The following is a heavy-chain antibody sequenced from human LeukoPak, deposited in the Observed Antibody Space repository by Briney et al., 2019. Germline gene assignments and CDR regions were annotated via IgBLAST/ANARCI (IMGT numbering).Heavy chain of an antibody. D-gene: IGHD5-12*01. CDR2: INSGGSST. CDR1: GLTFSAHT. V-gene: IGHV3-74*01. CDR3: AGDPGDSGYGGLNY. J-gene: IGHJ4*02. Sequence: PGGSLRLSCAASGLTFSAHTMSWVRQAPGKGLVWVSRINSGGSSTSYADSVKGRFTISRDNAKNTLYLQMNSLRAEDTAVYYCAGDPGDSGYGGLNYWRQATLVTVSS.